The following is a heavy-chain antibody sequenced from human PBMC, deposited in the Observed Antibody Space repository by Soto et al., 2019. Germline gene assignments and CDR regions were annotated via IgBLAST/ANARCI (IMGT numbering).Heavy chain of an antibody. CDR3: ARDLYYYGSGSPFDY. Sequence: QVQLVQSGAEVKKPGASVKVSCKASGYTFTSYAMHWVRQAPGQRLEWMGWINAGNGNTKYSQKFQGRVTITRDTSASTAYMELSSLRSEDTAVYYCARDLYYYGSGSPFDYWGQGTLVTVSS. CDR1: GYTFTSYA. V-gene: IGHV1-3*01. J-gene: IGHJ4*02. CDR2: INAGNGNT. D-gene: IGHD3-10*01.